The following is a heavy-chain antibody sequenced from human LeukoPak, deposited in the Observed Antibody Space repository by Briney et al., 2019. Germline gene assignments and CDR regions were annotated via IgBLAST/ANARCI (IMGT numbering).Heavy chain of an antibody. CDR1: GYTFTSYY. V-gene: IGHV1-46*01. CDR3: AGGHYDILTGYTPGGMDV. J-gene: IGHJ6*04. Sequence: ASVKVSCKASGYTFTSYYMHWVRQAPGQGLEWMGIINPSGGSTSYAQKFQGRVTMTRDTSTSTVCMELSSLRFEDTAVYYCAGGHYDILTGYTPGGMDVWGKGTTVTVSS. D-gene: IGHD3-9*01. CDR2: INPSGGST.